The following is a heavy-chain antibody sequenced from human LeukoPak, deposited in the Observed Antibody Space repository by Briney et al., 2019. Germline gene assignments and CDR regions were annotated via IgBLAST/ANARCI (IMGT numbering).Heavy chain of an antibody. V-gene: IGHV4-61*02. CDR3: ASQYYYDSSGYYGMGSFFDY. J-gene: IGHJ4*02. Sequence: PSQTLSLTCTVSGDSISSGDYYWSWIRQPAGKGLEWIGRISSSGSTNYNPSLKNRVTISVDTSKNQFSLKLSSVTAADTAVYYCASQYYYDSSGYYGMGSFFDYWGQGTLVTVSS. CDR1: GDSISSGDYY. D-gene: IGHD3-22*01. CDR2: ISSSGST.